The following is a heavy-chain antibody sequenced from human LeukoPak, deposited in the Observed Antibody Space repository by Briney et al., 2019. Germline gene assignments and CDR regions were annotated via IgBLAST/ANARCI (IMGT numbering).Heavy chain of an antibody. Sequence: GGSLRLSCAASGFTFSSYSMHWVRQAPGKGLEWVSAIVGGGGSTFYADSVKGRFTISRDNSKNTVFLQMNSLRAEDTAVYYCATQGDIVVVPAASWSDYWGQGTLVTVSS. CDR3: ATQGDIVVVPAASWSDY. J-gene: IGHJ4*02. D-gene: IGHD2-2*01. V-gene: IGHV3-23*01. CDR1: GFTFSSYS. CDR2: IVGGGGST.